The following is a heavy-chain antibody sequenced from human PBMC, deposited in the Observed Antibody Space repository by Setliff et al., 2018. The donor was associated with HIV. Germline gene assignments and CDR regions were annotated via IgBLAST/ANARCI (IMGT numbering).Heavy chain of an antibody. V-gene: IGHV4-61*02. J-gene: IGHJ4*02. CDR3: AREIPYSFGYYFDY. Sequence: SETLSLTCTVSVGSISSGSYYWSWIRQPAGKGLEWIGRFYTSGSTNYNPSLKSRLTISVDTSKNQFSLKLRSVTAADTAAYYCAREIPYSFGYYFDYWGQGTLVTVSS. CDR1: VGSISSGSYY. CDR2: FYTSGST. D-gene: IGHD5-18*01.